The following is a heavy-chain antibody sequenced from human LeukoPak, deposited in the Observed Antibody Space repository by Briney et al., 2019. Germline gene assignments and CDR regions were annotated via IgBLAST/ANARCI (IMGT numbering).Heavy chain of an antibody. J-gene: IGHJ6*02. CDR2: IYYSEST. D-gene: IGHD3-10*01. Sequence: SETLSLTCTVSGGSISNFYWSWIRQPPGKGLEWIGYIYYSESTNYNPSLKSRVTISVDTSKNQFSLKLNSVTAADTAVYYCARGYFGPRVRGVVYYYGMDVWGQGTTVTVSS. CDR1: GGSISNFY. V-gene: IGHV4-59*01. CDR3: ARGYFGPRVRGVVYYYGMDV.